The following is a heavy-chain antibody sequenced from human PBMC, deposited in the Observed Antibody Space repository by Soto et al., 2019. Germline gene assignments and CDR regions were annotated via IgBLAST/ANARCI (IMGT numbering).Heavy chain of an antibody. J-gene: IGHJ6*02. CDR3: AREAGRIQLWLRYYYGMDV. CDR2: INSDGSST. Sequence: GGSLRLSCAASGFTFSSYWMHWVRQAPGKGLVWVSRINSDGSSTSYADSVKGRFTISRDNAKNTLYLQMNSLRAEDTAVYYCAREAGRIQLWLRYYYGMDVWGQGTTVTVSS. D-gene: IGHD5-18*01. CDR1: GFTFSSYW. V-gene: IGHV3-74*01.